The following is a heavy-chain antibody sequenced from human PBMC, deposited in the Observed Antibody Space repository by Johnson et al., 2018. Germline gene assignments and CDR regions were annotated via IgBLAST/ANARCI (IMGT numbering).Heavy chain of an antibody. CDR3: ASEDWFSVDF. CDR1: GFTFNIYW. Sequence: VQLVESGGGLVQPGGSLRLSCAASGFTFNIYWMTWVRQAPGKGLERVAEIFPDGTERYFVDSVKGRFAISRDNSKNSLYLQLNGLRVEDTAVYYCASEDWFSVDFWGQGTLVTVSS. CDR2: IFPDGTER. D-gene: IGHD3-9*01. J-gene: IGHJ4*02. V-gene: IGHV3-7*01.